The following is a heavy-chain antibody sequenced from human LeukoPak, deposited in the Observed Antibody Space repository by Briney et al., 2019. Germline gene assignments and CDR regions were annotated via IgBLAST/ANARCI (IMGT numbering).Heavy chain of an antibody. CDR2: ISSSGSTI. Sequence: PGGSLRLSCAASGFTFSSYWMSWVRQAPGKGLEWVSYISSSGSTIYYADSVKGRFTISRDNAKNSLYLQMNSLRAEDTAVYYCARMYYYDSSGYFDYWGQGTLVTVSS. CDR1: GFTFSSYW. J-gene: IGHJ4*02. CDR3: ARMYYYDSSGYFDY. V-gene: IGHV3-48*04. D-gene: IGHD3-22*01.